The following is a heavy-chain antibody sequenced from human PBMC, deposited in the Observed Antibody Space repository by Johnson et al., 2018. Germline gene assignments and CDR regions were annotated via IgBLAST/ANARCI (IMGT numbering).Heavy chain of an antibody. CDR1: GFTFSRYS. J-gene: IGHJ6*03. V-gene: IGHV3-30-3*01. CDR2: ISFDGNNK. CDR3: AREGAYKWKYDDYYYYMDV. D-gene: IGHD1-7*01. Sequence: QVQLVQSGGGVVQXGRSLRLSCAASGFTFSRYSMHWVRQAPGKGLEWMAVISFDGNNKYYADSVKGRFTISRDNSKNTLYLQMNSLRTEDTGGFYGAREGAYKWKYDDYYYYMDVWGKGTTVTVSS.